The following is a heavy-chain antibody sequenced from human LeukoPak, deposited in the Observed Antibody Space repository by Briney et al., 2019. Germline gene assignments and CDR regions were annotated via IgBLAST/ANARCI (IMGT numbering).Heavy chain of an antibody. V-gene: IGHV3-30*01. Sequence: GGSLRLSCAASGFTFSSYAMHWVRQAPGKGLEWVAVISYDRSNKYYADSVKGRFTISRNNSKNTLYLQMNSLRAEDTAVYYCARDHYDFWSGYVHWGQGTLVTVSS. CDR1: GFTFSSYA. D-gene: IGHD3-3*01. CDR2: ISYDRSNK. J-gene: IGHJ4*02. CDR3: ARDHYDFWSGYVH.